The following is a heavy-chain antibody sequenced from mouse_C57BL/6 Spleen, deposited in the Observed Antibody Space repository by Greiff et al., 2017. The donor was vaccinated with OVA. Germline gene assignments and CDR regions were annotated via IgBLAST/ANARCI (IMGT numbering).Heavy chain of an antibody. D-gene: IGHD1-1*01. Sequence: VQLQQPGAELVRPGSSVKLSCKASGYTFTSYWMDWVKQRPGQGLEWIGNIYPSDSETHYNQKFKDKATLTVDKSSSTAYMQLSSLTSEDSAVYYCAREIYYYGSKGYCDVWGTGTTVTVSS. CDR3: AREIYYYGSKGYCDV. J-gene: IGHJ1*03. CDR2: IYPSDSET. CDR1: GYTFTSYW. V-gene: IGHV1-61*01.